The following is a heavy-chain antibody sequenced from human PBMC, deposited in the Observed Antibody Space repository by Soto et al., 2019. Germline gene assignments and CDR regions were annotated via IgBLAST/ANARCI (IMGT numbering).Heavy chain of an antibody. CDR1: GGSISSGDYY. V-gene: IGHV4-30-4*01. CDR3: ASTMIVAINDAFDI. J-gene: IGHJ3*02. Sequence: QVQLQESGPGLVKPSQTLSLTCTVSGGSISSGDYYWSWIHQPPGKGLEWIGYIYYSGSTYYNPSLKRRVTISVDTAKTQFSLKLSSVTAADTAVYYCASTMIVAINDAFDIWGQGKMVTVSS. D-gene: IGHD3-22*01. CDR2: IYYSGST.